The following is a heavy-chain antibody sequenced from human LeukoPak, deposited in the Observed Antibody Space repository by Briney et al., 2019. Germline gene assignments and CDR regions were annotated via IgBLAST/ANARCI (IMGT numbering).Heavy chain of an antibody. Sequence: GGSLRLSCAASGFTFSRYAMHWVRQAPGKGLEWVAVISYDGSNKYYADSVKGRFTISRDNSKNTLYLQMNSLRAEDTAVYYCARDGSSYGDYLFDYWGQGTLVTVSS. D-gene: IGHD4-17*01. V-gene: IGHV3-30-3*01. CDR2: ISYDGSNK. CDR3: ARDGSSYGDYLFDY. J-gene: IGHJ4*02. CDR1: GFTFSRYA.